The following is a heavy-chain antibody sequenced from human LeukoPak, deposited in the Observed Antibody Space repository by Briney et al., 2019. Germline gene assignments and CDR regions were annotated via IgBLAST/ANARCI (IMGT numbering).Heavy chain of an antibody. J-gene: IGHJ4*02. D-gene: IGHD4-23*01. CDR3: ARDLHGGYSSDY. Sequence: PGGSLRLSCAASGFTFNKFGMHWVRQAPGKGLEWVAFMGYEGIHKYYADSVKGRFTISKDNSKATLYLQMNSLRPEDTAVYYCARDLHGGYSSDYWGQGTLVTVSS. CDR2: MGYEGIHK. CDR1: GFTFNKFG. V-gene: IGHV3-30*02.